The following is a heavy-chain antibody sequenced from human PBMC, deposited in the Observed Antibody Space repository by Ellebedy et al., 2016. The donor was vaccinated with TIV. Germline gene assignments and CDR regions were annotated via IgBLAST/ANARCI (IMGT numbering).Heavy chain of an antibody. CDR3: ARRASYGDYAVQVNPWFDP. CDR2: IRQEGDAI. J-gene: IGHJ5*02. CDR1: GFNFRSYW. D-gene: IGHD4-17*01. Sequence: PGGSLRLSCAASGFNFRSYWMTWVRQAPGKGLEWVAKIRQEGDAIYNVESVKGRFTISRDNAKNSLFLQMNSLRVEDTAVYYCARRASYGDYAVQVNPWFDPWGQGTLVTVSS. V-gene: IGHV3-7*01.